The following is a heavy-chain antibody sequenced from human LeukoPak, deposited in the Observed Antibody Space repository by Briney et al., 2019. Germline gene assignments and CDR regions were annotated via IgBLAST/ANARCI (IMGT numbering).Heavy chain of an antibody. V-gene: IGHV3-21*01. Sequence: VGSLRPSCAASGVTSSTYSMNWVPHAPGKGLECVSSFSSSSSYIYYADSVKGRITMSRDNAKNSLYLQMNSLRAEDTAVYYCARAQPRYCSSTSCYYYYYGMDVWGQGTTVTVSS. CDR1: GVTSSTYS. D-gene: IGHD2-2*01. CDR3: ARAQPRYCSSTSCYYYYYGMDV. J-gene: IGHJ6*02. CDR2: FSSSSSYI.